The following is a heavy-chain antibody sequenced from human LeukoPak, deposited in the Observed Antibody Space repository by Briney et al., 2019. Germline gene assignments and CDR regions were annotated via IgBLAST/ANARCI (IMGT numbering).Heavy chain of an antibody. Sequence: PGGSLRLSCAASGFTFSSYWMHWVRQVPGKGLVWVSRIKNDGSSTSYADSEKGRFTISRDNAENTLYLQMNSPRAEDTAVYYCARRGGDYFDYWGQGTLVTVSS. CDR3: ARRGGDYFDY. CDR2: IKNDGSST. V-gene: IGHV3-74*01. CDR1: GFTFSSYW. J-gene: IGHJ4*02. D-gene: IGHD4-17*01.